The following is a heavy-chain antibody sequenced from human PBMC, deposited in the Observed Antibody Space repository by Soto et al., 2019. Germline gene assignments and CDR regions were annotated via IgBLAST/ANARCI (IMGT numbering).Heavy chain of an antibody. CDR1: GFTFSDHY. D-gene: IGHD3-22*01. CDR3: ARQYYYDSEFDY. J-gene: IGHJ4*02. CDR2: TRNRANSYTT. V-gene: IGHV3-72*01. Sequence: GGSLRLSCAASGFTFSDHYMDWVRQAPGKGLEWVGRTRNRANSYTTEYAASVKGRFTISRDDSKNSLYLQMNSLKTEDTAVYYCARQYYYDSEFDYWGQGTLVTVSS.